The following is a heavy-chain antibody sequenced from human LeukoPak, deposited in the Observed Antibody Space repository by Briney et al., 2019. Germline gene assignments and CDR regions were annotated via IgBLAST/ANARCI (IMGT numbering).Heavy chain of an antibody. Sequence: ASVKVSCKASRYTFTGYYIHWVRQAPGQGLEWMGWMNPNSGNTGYAQKFQGRVTMTRNTSISTAYMELSSLRSEDTAVYYCARDNGGTAMAYYSYYYMDVWGKGTTVTISS. CDR3: ARDNGGTAMAYYSYYYMDV. V-gene: IGHV1-8*02. CDR1: RYTFTGYY. D-gene: IGHD5-18*01. CDR2: MNPNSGNT. J-gene: IGHJ6*03.